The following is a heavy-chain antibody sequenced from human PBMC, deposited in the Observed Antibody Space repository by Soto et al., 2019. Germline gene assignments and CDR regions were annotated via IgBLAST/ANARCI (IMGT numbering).Heavy chain of an antibody. D-gene: IGHD2-2*01. CDR1: GGSISSSSYY. CDR2: IYYSGST. CDR3: ARIPSLTAARGGMDV. V-gene: IGHV4-39*01. Sequence: SETLSLTCTVSGGSISSSSYYWGWIRQPPGKGLEWIGSIYYSGSTYYNPSLKSRVTISVDTSKNRFSLKLSSVTAADTAVYYCARIPSLTAARGGMDVWGQGTTVTVSS. J-gene: IGHJ6*02.